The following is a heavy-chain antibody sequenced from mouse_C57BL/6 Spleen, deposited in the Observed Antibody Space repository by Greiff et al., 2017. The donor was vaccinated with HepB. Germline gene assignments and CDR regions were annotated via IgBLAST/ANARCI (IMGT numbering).Heavy chain of an antibody. Sequence: EVQVVESGAELVRPGASVKLSCTASGFNIKDYYMHWVKQRPEQGLEWIGRIDPEDGDTEYAPKFQGKATMTADTSSNTAYLQLSSLTSEDTDVYYCTRTAVVARVYFDYWGQGTTLTVSS. CDR3: TRTAVVARVYFDY. V-gene: IGHV14-1*01. CDR1: GFNIKDYY. J-gene: IGHJ2*01. CDR2: IDPEDGDT. D-gene: IGHD1-1*01.